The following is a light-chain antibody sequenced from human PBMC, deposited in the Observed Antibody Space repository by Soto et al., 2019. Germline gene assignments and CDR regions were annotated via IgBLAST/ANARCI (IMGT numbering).Light chain of an antibody. J-gene: IGLJ2*01. CDR1: SNDVGGYNY. CDR3: SSYTSSSTLV. Sequence: QSALTQPASVSGSPGQSITISCTGNSNDVGGYNYVSWYQQHPGKAPKLMIYEVSNRPSGVSNRFSGSKSGNTASLTISGLQAEDEADYYCSSYTSSSTLVFGGGTKLTVL. V-gene: IGLV2-14*01. CDR2: EVS.